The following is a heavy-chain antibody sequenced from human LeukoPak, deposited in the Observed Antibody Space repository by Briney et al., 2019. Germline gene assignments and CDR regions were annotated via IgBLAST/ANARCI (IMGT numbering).Heavy chain of an antibody. CDR1: GGSISSHY. D-gene: IGHD4-17*01. CDR3: ARDPTTVTKGFDI. Sequence: SETLSLTCTVSGGSISSHYWTWIRQSPGRGLEWIGYISYSGSTNYNPSLKSRVTLPVDTSKNQFSLKLSSVTAADTAVYYCARDPTTVTKGFDIWGQGTMVTVSS. J-gene: IGHJ3*02. V-gene: IGHV4-59*11. CDR2: ISYSGST.